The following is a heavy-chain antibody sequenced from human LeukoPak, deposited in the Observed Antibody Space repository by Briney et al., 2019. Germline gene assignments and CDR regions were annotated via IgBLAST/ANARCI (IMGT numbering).Heavy chain of an antibody. CDR3: VKWRTGDSYGYEC. J-gene: IGHJ4*02. V-gene: IGHV3-7*01. CDR1: GFALSSSW. CDR2: IKRDGSEE. Sequence: GGCLRLSCAASGFALSSSWMSWIRQAPGKGLEWVANIKRDGSEEYYVDSVKGRFTISRDNARETLYLKMYGLRAEDTAVYYCVKWRTGDSYGYECWGQGTLVTVSS. D-gene: IGHD5-18*01.